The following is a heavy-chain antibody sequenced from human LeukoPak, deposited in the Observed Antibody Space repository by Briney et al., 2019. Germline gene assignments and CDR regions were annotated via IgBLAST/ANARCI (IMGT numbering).Heavy chain of an antibody. D-gene: IGHD3-10*01. J-gene: IGHJ2*01. CDR2: IYSGGDT. V-gene: IGHV3-53*01. CDR3: ARVGDHYHWYFDL. Sequence: PGGSLRLSCAASGFTVSTKYMNWVRQAPGKGLEWVSIIYSGGDTYYADSVKGRFTISRDNSKNTLSLQMNSLRAEDTAVYYCARVGDHYHWYFDLWGSGTLVSVSS. CDR1: GFTVSTKY.